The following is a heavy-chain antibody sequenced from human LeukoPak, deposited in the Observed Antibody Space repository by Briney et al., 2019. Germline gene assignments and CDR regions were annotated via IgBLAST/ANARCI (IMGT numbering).Heavy chain of an antibody. CDR1: GYTFTSYG. Sequence: ASVKVSCKASGYTFTSYGISWVRQAPGQGLEWMGWINPNSGGTNYAQKFQGRVTMTRDTSISTAYMELSRLRSDDTAVYYCARALGTGLIDYWGQGTLVTVSS. D-gene: IGHD3/OR15-3a*01. CDR3: ARALGTGLIDY. CDR2: INPNSGGT. J-gene: IGHJ4*02. V-gene: IGHV1-2*02.